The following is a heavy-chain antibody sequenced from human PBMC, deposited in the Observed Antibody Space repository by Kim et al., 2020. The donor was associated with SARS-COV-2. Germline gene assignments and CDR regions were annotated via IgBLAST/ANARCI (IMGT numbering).Heavy chain of an antibody. CDR1: GYTFTSYY. Sequence: ASVKVSCKASGYTFTSYYMHWVRQAPGQGLEWMGIINPSGGSTSYAQKFQGRVTMTRDTSTSTVYMELSSLRSEDTAVYYCARAYYYDSSGYYPFALHWGQGTLVTVSS. CDR2: INPSGGST. D-gene: IGHD3-22*01. J-gene: IGHJ4*02. V-gene: IGHV1-46*01. CDR3: ARAYYYDSSGYYPFALH.